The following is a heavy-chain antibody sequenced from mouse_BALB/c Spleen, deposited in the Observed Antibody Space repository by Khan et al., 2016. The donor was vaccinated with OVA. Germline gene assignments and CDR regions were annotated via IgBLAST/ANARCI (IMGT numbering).Heavy chain of an antibody. D-gene: IGHD2-3*01. CDR2: INPRTGYT. V-gene: IGHV1-7*01. CDR1: GYTFTTYW. Sequence: VQLQQSGAELAKPGASVKMSCKASGYTFTTYWMHWIKQRPGQGLEWIGYINPRTGYTEYNQKFKDKATLTTDKSSRTAYMQLSSLTFEDTAVYNCTRRGRYDIFADWGQGTLVTVSA. J-gene: IGHJ3*01. CDR3: TRRGRYDIFAD.